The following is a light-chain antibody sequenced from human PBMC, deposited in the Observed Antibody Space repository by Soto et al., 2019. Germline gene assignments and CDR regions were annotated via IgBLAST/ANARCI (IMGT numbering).Light chain of an antibody. J-gene: IGLJ1*01. V-gene: IGLV2-8*01. Sequence: QSALTQPPSASGSPGQSVTISCTGTSSDVGGYKYVSWYQQHPVKAPKLMIFEVNKRPSGVPDRFSGSKSGNTASLNVSGLQAEDEADYYCSSYAGINNLGVFGTGTKLTVL. CDR1: SSDVGGYKY. CDR2: EVN. CDR3: SSYAGINNLGV.